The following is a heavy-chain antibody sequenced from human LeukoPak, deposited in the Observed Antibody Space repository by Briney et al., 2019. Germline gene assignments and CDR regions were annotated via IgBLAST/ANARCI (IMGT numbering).Heavy chain of an antibody. CDR2: IYYSGST. CDR1: GGSISSYY. J-gene: IGHJ4*02. D-gene: IGHD3-3*01. Sequence: PSETLSLTCTVSGGSISSYYWSWIRQPPGKGLEWIGYIYYSGSTNYNPSLKSRVTISVDTSKNQFSLKLSSVTAADTAVYYCARHRKGRFLEWLLLGEFDYWGQGTLVTVSS. CDR3: ARHRKGRFLEWLLLGEFDY. V-gene: IGHV4-59*08.